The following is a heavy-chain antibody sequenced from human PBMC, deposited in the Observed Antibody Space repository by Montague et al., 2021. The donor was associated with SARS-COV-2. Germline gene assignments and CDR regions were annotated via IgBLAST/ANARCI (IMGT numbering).Heavy chain of an antibody. V-gene: IGHV4-4*07. CDR3: ARGSLFCDSSSYYSDAFDI. CDR2: IYTSGST. Sequence: SQTLSLTCTVSGGSISSYYWNWIRQSAGKGLEWIGRIYTSGSTNYDPSLKSRVTISEDTSQNQFSLKLSSVTAADTAVYYCARGSLFCDSSSYYSDAFDIWGQGTMVSVSS. D-gene: IGHD3-22*01. CDR1: GGSISSYY. J-gene: IGHJ3*02.